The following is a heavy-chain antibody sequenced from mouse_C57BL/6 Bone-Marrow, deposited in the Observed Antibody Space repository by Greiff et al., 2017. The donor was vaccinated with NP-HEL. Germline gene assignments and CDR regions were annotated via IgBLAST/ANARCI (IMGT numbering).Heavy chain of an antibody. CDR3: AREYY. V-gene: IGHV1-50*01. CDR1: GYTFTSYW. CDR2: IDPSDSYT. Sequence: VKLQESGAELVKPGASVKLSCKASGYTFTSYWMQWVKQRPGQGLEWIGEIDPSDSYTNYNQKFKGKATLTVDTSSSTAYMQLSSLTSEDSAVYYCAREYYWGQGTTLTVSS. J-gene: IGHJ2*01.